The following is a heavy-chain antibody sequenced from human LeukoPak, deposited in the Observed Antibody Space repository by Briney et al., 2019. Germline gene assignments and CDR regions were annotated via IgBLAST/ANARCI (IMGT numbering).Heavy chain of an antibody. D-gene: IGHD6-6*01. V-gene: IGHV3-7*01. Sequence: QPGGSLRLSCAASAFTFNTYWMHWVRQAPGKGLEWVANIKQDGSEKLYVESVKGRFTISRDNAKNSLSLQMNSLRAEDTAMYYCARIGYSSSSTDYWGQGTLVTVSS. CDR3: ARIGYSSSSTDY. CDR2: IKQDGSEK. J-gene: IGHJ4*02. CDR1: AFTFNTYW.